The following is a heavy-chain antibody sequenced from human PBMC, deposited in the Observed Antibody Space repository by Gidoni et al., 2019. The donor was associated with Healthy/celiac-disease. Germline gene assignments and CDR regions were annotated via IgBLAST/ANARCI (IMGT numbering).Heavy chain of an antibody. CDR2: IIPIFGTA. D-gene: IGHD5-18*01. CDR1: GGTFSSSA. J-gene: IGHJ3*02. V-gene: IGHV1-69*01. CDR3: ARDRGVYSYGYDDAFDI. Sequence: QVQLVQSGAEVKKPGSSVKVSCKASGGTFSSSAISWVRQAPGQGLEWMGGIIPIFGTANYAQKFQGRVTITADESTSTAYMELSSLRSEDTAVYYCARDRGVYSYGYDDAFDIWGQGTMVTVSS.